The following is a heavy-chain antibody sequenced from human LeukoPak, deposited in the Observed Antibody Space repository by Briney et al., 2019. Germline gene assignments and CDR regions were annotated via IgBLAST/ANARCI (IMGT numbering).Heavy chain of an antibody. V-gene: IGHV3-33*01. CDR1: GFTFSSYG. CDR2: IWYDGSNK. Sequence: PGRSLRLSCAASGFTFSSYGMHWVRQAPGKGLEWVAVIWYDGSNKYYADSVKGRFTISRDNSKNTLYLQMNSLRAEDTAVYYCAREGAAAAYLLDYWGQGTLVTVSS. CDR3: AREGAAAAYLLDY. D-gene: IGHD6-13*01. J-gene: IGHJ4*02.